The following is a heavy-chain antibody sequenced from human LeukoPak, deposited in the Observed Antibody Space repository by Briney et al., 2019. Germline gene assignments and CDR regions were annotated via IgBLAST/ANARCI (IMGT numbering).Heavy chain of an antibody. CDR3: ARLDAAMGRGHTGTYFYYYGMDV. Sequence: GESLKISCKGSGYRFTDYWIGWVRQMPGKGLEWMGRIHPSDSYSNYSPSFEGHVTISTDKSVSTAYLQWSSLKASDTAMYYCARLDAAMGRGHTGTYFYYYGMDVWGQGTTVAVSS. V-gene: IGHV5-10-1*01. J-gene: IGHJ6*02. D-gene: IGHD3-10*01. CDR1: GYRFTDYW. CDR2: IHPSDSYS.